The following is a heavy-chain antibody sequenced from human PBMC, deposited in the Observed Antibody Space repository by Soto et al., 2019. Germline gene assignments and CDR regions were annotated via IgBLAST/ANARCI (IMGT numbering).Heavy chain of an antibody. CDR2: MNPNSGNT. D-gene: IGHD2-8*01. Sequence: ASLKVSCKASGYTFTSYDINWVRQATGQGLEWMGWMNPNSGNTGYAQKFQGRVTMTRNTSISTAYMELSSLRSEDTAVYYCARGDQNIVLMVYASNWFDPWGQGTLVTVSS. CDR3: ARGDQNIVLMVYASNWFDP. V-gene: IGHV1-8*01. CDR1: GYTFTSYD. J-gene: IGHJ5*02.